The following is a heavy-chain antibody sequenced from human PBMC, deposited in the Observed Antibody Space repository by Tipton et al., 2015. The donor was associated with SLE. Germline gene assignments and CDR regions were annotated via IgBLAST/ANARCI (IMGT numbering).Heavy chain of an antibody. CDR1: GGSISSSSYY. CDR2: IYYSGST. V-gene: IGHV4-39*07. D-gene: IGHD3-3*01. CDR3: ARGGGGYYTGFGY. J-gene: IGHJ4*02. Sequence: TLSLTCAVSGGSISSSSYYWGWIRQPPGKGLEWIGSIYYSGSTYYNPSLKSRVTISVDTPKNQFSLKLSSVTAADTAVYYCARGGGGYYTGFGYWGQGTLVTVSS.